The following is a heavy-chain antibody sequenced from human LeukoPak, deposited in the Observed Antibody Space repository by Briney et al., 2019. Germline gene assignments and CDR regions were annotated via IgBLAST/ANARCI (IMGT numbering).Heavy chain of an antibody. CDR1: GYTFTSYG. Sequence: EASVKVSCKASGYTFTSYGISWVRQAPGQGLEWMGWISAYNGNTNYAQKLQGRVTMTTDTSTSTAYMELRSLRSDDTAVYYCAREGRDSSSWPFYYYYYGMDVWGQGSTVTVSS. J-gene: IGHJ6*02. CDR3: AREGRDSSSWPFYYYYYGMDV. CDR2: ISAYNGNT. V-gene: IGHV1-18*01. D-gene: IGHD6-13*01.